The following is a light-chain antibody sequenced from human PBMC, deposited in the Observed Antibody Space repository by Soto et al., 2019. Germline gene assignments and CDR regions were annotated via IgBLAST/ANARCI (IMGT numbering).Light chain of an antibody. CDR2: GAS. J-gene: IGKJ2*01. V-gene: IGKV3-15*01. Sequence: EIVVTQSPATLSVSPGERATLSCRASQSINSNLAWYQQKPGQAPGLLIYGASTRTTGIPARFSGSGSGTEFTLTISSLQSEDSAVYYCQQYNNWPPRYTFGQGTKLEIK. CDR3: QQYNNWPPRYT. CDR1: QSINSN.